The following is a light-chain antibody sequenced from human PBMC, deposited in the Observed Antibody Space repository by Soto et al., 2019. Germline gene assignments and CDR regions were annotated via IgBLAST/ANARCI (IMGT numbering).Light chain of an antibody. CDR2: DAS. J-gene: IGKJ1*01. CDR1: QSLRSS. CDR3: QQYNNWPQT. Sequence: ETMMTQSPDTLSVSLGERATLSCRASQSLRSSLAWYQQKPGQAPRLLIYDASTRATGIPARFSGSGSGTAFTLTISGLQSEDFAVYYCQQYNNWPQTFGQGTKVDIK. V-gene: IGKV3-15*01.